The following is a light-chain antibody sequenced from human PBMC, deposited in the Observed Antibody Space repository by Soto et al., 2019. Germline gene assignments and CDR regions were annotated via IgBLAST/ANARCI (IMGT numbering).Light chain of an antibody. V-gene: IGKV1-5*03. Sequence: DIQMTQSPSTLSASVGERVTITCRASQSISAWLAWYQQKPGKAPKLLTYKASNVESGVPSRFSGSGSGTEFTLTISSLQPDDFATYYCQQYHSYPLTFGQGTRLEIK. J-gene: IGKJ5*01. CDR1: QSISAW. CDR3: QQYHSYPLT. CDR2: KAS.